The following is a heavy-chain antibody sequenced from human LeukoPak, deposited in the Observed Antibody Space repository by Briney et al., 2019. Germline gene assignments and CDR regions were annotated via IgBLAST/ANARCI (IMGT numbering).Heavy chain of an antibody. V-gene: IGHV1-18*01. CDR1: GYSFTSYG. CDR3: ARVVGATVDPFDY. Sequence: ASVKVSCKAFGYSFTSYGISWVRQAPGHGLEWMGWISAYNGNTNYAQKLQRRVTMNTDTSTSTAYMELMSLSSDDTAVYYCARVVGATVDPFDYWGQGTLVTVSS. J-gene: IGHJ4*02. CDR2: ISAYNGNT. D-gene: IGHD1-26*01.